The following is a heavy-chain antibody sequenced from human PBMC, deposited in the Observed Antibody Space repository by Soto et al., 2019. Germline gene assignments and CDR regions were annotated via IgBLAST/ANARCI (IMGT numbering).Heavy chain of an antibody. V-gene: IGHV3-13*05. J-gene: IGHJ6*02. CDR1: GFTFRNYD. CDR2: ISAAGDP. CDR3: ARTDRDFYGLDV. Sequence: EVQLVESGGGLVQPGGSLRLSCEASGFTFRNYDMRCVRQGTGKGLEWVSGISAAGDPDYADSVEGRFTISRENAQNSFVLQMNSLRVGDTAVYYCARTDRDFYGLDVWGQGTTVIVSS.